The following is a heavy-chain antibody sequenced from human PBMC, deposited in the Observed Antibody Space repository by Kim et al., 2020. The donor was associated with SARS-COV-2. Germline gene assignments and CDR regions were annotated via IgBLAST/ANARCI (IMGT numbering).Heavy chain of an antibody. CDR3: ARDLCSGGSFGCYYGMDV. D-gene: IGHD2-15*01. CDR1: GFTFSSYD. J-gene: IGHJ6*02. CDR2: ISYDGTDK. Sequence: GGSLRLSCAASGFTFSSYDMHWVRQAPGKGLEWVAVISYDGTDKYYADSVKGRFTISRDNSKNTLYLQMNSLRAEDTAIYYCARDLCSGGSFGCYYGMDVWGQGTTVTVSS. V-gene: IGHV3-30*04.